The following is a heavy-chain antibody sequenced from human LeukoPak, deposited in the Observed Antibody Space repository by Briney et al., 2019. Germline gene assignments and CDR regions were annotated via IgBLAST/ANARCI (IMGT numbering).Heavy chain of an antibody. CDR2: IYTSGST. Sequence: PSETLSLTCTVSGGSISSYYWSWIRQPAGKGLEWIGRIYTSGSTNYNPSLKSRVTMSVDASKNQFSLKLSSVTAADTAVYYCARVLVVTMVRGDYYYYYMDVWGKGTTVTISS. V-gene: IGHV4-4*07. CDR1: GGSISSYY. J-gene: IGHJ6*03. CDR3: ARVLVVTMVRGDYYYYYMDV. D-gene: IGHD3-10*01.